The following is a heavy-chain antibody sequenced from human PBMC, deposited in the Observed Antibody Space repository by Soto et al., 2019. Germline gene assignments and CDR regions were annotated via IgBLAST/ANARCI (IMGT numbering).Heavy chain of an antibody. Sequence: SETLSLTCTVSGGSISSSSYYWGWIRQPPGKGLEWIGSIYYSGSTYYNPSLKSRVTISVDTSKNQFSLKLSSVTAADTAVYYCARGREYCSSTSCSDLYNCFDPWGQGTLVTVPQ. CDR3: ARGREYCSSTSCSDLYNCFDP. V-gene: IGHV4-39*07. J-gene: IGHJ5*02. CDR2: IYYSGST. D-gene: IGHD2-2*01. CDR1: GGSISSSSYY.